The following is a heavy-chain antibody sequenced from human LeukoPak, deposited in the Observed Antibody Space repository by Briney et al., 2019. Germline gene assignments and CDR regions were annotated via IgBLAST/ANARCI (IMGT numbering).Heavy chain of an antibody. V-gene: IGHV1-2*02. CDR2: INPNSGGT. J-gene: IGHJ6*03. CDR3: ARDGYFGDFWSGYYSYYYYYYMDV. CDR1: GYTFTGYY. D-gene: IGHD3-3*01. Sequence: ASVKVSCKASGYTFTGYYMHWVRQAPGQGLEWMGWINPNSGGTNYAQKFQGRVTMTRDTSISTAYMELSRLRSDDTAVYYCARDGYFGDFWSGYYSYYYYYYMDVWGKGTTVTVSS.